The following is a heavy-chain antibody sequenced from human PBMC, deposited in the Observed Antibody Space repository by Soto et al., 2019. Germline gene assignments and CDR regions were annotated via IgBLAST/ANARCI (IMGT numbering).Heavy chain of an antibody. V-gene: IGHV3-7*01. CDR1: GFTFSSYW. J-gene: IGHJ6*02. Sequence: GGSLRLSCAASGFTFSSYWMSWVHQAPGKGLEWVANIKQDGSEKYYVDSVKGRFTISRDNAKNSLYLQMNSLRAEDTAVYYCARDLSEPAGKPPFYYYYGMDVWGQGTTVTVSS. CDR2: IKQDGSEK. CDR3: ARDLSEPAGKPPFYYYYGMDV. D-gene: IGHD1-26*01.